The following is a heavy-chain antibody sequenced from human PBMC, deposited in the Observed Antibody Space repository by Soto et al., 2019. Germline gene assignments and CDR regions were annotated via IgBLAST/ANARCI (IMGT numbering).Heavy chain of an antibody. J-gene: IGHJ5*02. D-gene: IGHD5-18*01. CDR1: GFTFSSYG. CDR3: AGGALIQLWLKGDWFAP. CDR2: ISYDGSNK. Sequence: QVQLVESGGGVVQPGRSLRLSCAASGFTFSSYGMHWVRQAPGKGLEWVAVISYDGSNKYYADSVKGRFTISRDNSKNTLYLQMNSLRAEDTAVYYCAGGALIQLWLKGDWFAPWGQGTLVTVSS. V-gene: IGHV3-30*03.